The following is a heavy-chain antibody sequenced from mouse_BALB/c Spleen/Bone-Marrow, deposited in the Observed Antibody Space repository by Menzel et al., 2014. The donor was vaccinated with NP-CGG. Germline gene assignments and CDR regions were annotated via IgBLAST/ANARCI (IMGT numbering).Heavy chain of an antibody. CDR2: INPDSKTK. CDR3: ARMGYYGWLAY. V-gene: IGHV4-1*02. CDR1: GFDFRTYW. Sequence: VQLKESGGGLVQPGGFLKLSCAASGFDFRTYWMSWVRQAPGKGLEWIGEINPDSKTKNYAPSLKDKFIISRDNAKNTLYLQMSKVRSEDTALYYCARMGYYGWLAYWGQGTLVTISA. D-gene: IGHD1-1*01. J-gene: IGHJ3*01.